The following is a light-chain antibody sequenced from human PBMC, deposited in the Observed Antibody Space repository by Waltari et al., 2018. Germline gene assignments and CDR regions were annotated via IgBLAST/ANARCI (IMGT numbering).Light chain of an antibody. CDR3: LSYTTSSILGV. Sequence: QSALTQPASVSGSPGQSITISCTGTSSDIGDYIVSWYQQHPGKAPNLMAYVVGNRPPGVSNRFSGSKSGNTASLTISGLQAEDEADYYCLSYTTSSILGVFGGGTKLTVL. CDR2: VVG. J-gene: IGLJ3*02. V-gene: IGLV2-14*01. CDR1: SSDIGDYI.